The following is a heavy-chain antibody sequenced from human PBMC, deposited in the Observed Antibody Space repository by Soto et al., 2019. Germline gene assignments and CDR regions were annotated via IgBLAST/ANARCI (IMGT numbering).Heavy chain of an antibody. CDR3: ASTYKLDYYYGSGSYYNPLGRPRVAAYGMDV. V-gene: IGHV4-34*01. CDR1: GGSFSGYY. J-gene: IGHJ6*02. CDR2: INHSGST. D-gene: IGHD3-10*01. Sequence: SETLSLTCAVYGGSFSGYYWSWIRQPPGKGLEWIGEINHSGSTNYNPSLKSRVTISVDTSKNQFSLKLSSVTAADTAVYYCASTYKLDYYYGSGSYYNPLGRPRVAAYGMDVWGQGTTVTVSS.